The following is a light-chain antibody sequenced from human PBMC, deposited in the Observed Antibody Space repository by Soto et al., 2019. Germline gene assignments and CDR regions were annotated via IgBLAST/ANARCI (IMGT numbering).Light chain of an antibody. CDR1: QSVSSNY. V-gene: IGKV3-20*01. Sequence: EIVLTQSPGTLYLSPGERATLSCRASQSVSSNYLAWYQQKRGQAPSLLIYAASARATGITDRFSGSGSGTDFTLTIRRLEPEDFAVYFCQLYGSSLPRYTFGQGTKLEIK. J-gene: IGKJ2*01. CDR2: AAS. CDR3: QLYGSSLPRYT.